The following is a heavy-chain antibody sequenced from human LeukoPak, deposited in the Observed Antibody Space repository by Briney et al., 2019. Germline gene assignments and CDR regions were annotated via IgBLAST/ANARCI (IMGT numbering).Heavy chain of an antibody. CDR3: ARDFPDGARAAGADY. Sequence: SETLSLTCTVSGGSISSYYWSWIRQPPGKGLEWIGYIYYSGSTNYNPSLKSRVTISVDTSKNQFSLKLSSVTAADTAVYYCARDFPDGARAAGADYWGQGTMVTVSS. J-gene: IGHJ4*02. CDR2: IYYSGST. V-gene: IGHV4-59*01. CDR1: GGSISSYY. D-gene: IGHD4/OR15-4a*01.